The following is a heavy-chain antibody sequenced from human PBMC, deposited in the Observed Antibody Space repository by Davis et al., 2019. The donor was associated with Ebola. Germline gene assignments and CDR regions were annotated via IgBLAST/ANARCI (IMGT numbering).Heavy chain of an antibody. D-gene: IGHD2-2*01. Sequence: PSETLSLTCAVYGGSFSGYYWSWIRQPPGKGLEWIGEIYHSGSTNYNPSLKSRVTISVDKSKNQFSLKLSSVTAADTAVYYCARIIVVVPAAYYYYMDVWGKGTTVTVSS. CDR2: IYHSGST. J-gene: IGHJ6*03. CDR3: ARIIVVVPAAYYYYMDV. V-gene: IGHV4-34*01. CDR1: GGSFSGYY.